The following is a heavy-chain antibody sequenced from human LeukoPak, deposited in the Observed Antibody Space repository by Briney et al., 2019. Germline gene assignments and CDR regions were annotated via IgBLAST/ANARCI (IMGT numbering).Heavy chain of an antibody. V-gene: IGHV4-59*01. J-gene: IGHJ4*02. CDR1: GGSISSYY. CDR3: ARVGSIAAAPFDY. Sequence: TSETLSLTCTVSGGSISSYYWSWIRQPPGKGLEWIGYIYYSGSTNYNPSLKSRVTISVDTSKNQFSLKLSSVTAADTAVYYCARVGSIAAAPFDYWGQGTLVTVSS. CDR2: IYYSGST. D-gene: IGHD6-13*01.